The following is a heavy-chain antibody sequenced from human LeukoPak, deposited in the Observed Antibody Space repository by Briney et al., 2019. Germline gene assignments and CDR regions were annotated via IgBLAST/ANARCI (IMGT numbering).Heavy chain of an antibody. Sequence: GGSLRLSCAASAFTFSSYELNWVRQAPGKGLEWISYISSSGSIINYAASVKGRFTISRDNAKNSLYLQMNSLRAEDTAVYYCARGATRRSSGAFDIWGQGTMVTVSS. CDR3: ARGATRRSSGAFDI. CDR1: AFTFSSYE. V-gene: IGHV3-48*03. J-gene: IGHJ3*02. D-gene: IGHD6-6*01. CDR2: ISSSGSII.